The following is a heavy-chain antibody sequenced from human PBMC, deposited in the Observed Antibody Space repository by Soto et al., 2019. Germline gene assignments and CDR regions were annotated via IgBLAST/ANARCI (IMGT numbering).Heavy chain of an antibody. CDR2: IYHSGST. D-gene: IGHD3-9*01. V-gene: IGHV4-30-2*01. CDR1: GGSISSGGYS. J-gene: IGHJ5*02. CDR3: ARRYFDWLSPSNWFDP. Sequence: QLQLQESGSGLVKPSQTLSLTCAVSGGSISSGGYSWSWIRQPPGKGLEWIGYIYHSGSTYYNPSLKSRVTISVDRSKNQFSLKLSSVTAADTAVYYCARRYFDWLSPSNWFDPWGQGTLVTVSS.